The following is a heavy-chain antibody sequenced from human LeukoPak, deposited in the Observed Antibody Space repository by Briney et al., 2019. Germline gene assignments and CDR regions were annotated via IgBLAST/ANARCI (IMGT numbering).Heavy chain of an antibody. Sequence: GGSLRLSCAASGFTFSSYAMSWVRQAPGKGLEWVSAISGSGGSTYYADSVKGRFTISRDNSKSTLYLQMNSLRAEDTAVYYCAGGYCGGDCYSFAFDIWGQGTMVTVSS. CDR3: AGGYCGGDCYSFAFDI. V-gene: IGHV3-23*01. CDR2: ISGSGGST. J-gene: IGHJ3*02. CDR1: GFTFSSYA. D-gene: IGHD2-21*01.